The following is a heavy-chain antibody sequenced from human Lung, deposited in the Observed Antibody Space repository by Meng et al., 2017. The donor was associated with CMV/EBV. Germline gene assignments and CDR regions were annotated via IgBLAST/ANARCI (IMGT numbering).Heavy chain of an antibody. V-gene: IGHV3-23*01. CDR1: GFTFSVHA. CDR3: AKDDTSGNGVYDAFDI. J-gene: IGHJ3*02. Sequence: GESLKISCAAAGFTFSVHAMSWVRQAPGKGLKWVSTIGSPGDTFYADSVRGRFTISRDNSKNTLYLQMNSLRAEDTAVYYCAKDDTSGNGVYDAFDIWGKGTXVTVSS. D-gene: IGHD2-8*01. CDR2: IGSPGDT.